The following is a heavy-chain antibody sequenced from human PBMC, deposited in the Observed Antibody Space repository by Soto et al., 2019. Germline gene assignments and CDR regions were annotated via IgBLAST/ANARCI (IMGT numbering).Heavy chain of an antibody. D-gene: IGHD5-18*01. CDR2: IKSKTDGGTT. CDR3: TTDRRYTYAEGFDF. CDR1: GFPFSNAW. V-gene: IGHV3-15*01. J-gene: IGHJ4*02. Sequence: GGSLRLSCEASGFPFSNAWMSWVRQAPGKGLEWVGQIKSKTDGGTTDHAAPVKGRFTISRDDSKNTLFLQMSSLKAEDTAVYYCTTDRRYTYAEGFDFWGQGTLVTVSS.